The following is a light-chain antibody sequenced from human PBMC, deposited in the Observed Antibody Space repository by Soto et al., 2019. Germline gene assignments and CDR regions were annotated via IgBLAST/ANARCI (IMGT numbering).Light chain of an antibody. CDR2: EVN. CDR1: SSDVGGYKY. J-gene: IGLJ2*01. V-gene: IGLV2-14*01. Sequence: QSALTQPASVSGSPGQSITISCTGTSSDVGGYKYVSWYQQHPGKAPKLTISEVNYRPSGVSNRFSGSKSGNTASLTISGLQAEDEADYYCSSYTSSSTYVVFGGGTKLTVL. CDR3: SSYTSSSTYVV.